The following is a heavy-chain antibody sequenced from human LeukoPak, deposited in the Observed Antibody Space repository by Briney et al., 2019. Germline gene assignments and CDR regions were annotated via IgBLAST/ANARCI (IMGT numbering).Heavy chain of an antibody. CDR1: GYSFTSYE. V-gene: IGHV1-8*01. CDR2: MNPNSGNT. Sequence: ASVKVSCKASGYSFTSYEINWVRQAPGQGLEWMGWMNPNSGNTGYTHPFQGRLSMTRDTSKNTAYMELSSLRSDDTAVYYCARAKVLRFFEWLSSWGQGTLVTVSS. D-gene: IGHD3-3*01. CDR3: ARAKVLRFFEWLSS. J-gene: IGHJ5*02.